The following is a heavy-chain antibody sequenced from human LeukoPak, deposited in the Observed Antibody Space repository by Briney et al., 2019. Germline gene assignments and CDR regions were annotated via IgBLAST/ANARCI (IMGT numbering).Heavy chain of an antibody. D-gene: IGHD3-3*01. CDR1: GFTFSSYW. CDR3: AVHWSGYCPYFFDY. J-gene: IGHJ4*02. V-gene: IGHV3-7*01. Sequence: GGSLRLSCAASGFTFSSYWMSWVRQAPGKGLEGVANIKQDGSEKYYVDSVKGRFTISRDNAKNSLYLQMNSLRAEDTAVYYCAVHWSGYCPYFFDYWGQGTLVTVSS. CDR2: IKQDGSEK.